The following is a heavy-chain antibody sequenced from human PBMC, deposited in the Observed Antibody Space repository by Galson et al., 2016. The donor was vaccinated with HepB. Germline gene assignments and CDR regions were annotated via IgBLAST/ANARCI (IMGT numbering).Heavy chain of an antibody. CDR3: ARGSDVTCRGGDCTLDY. Sequence: SVKVSCKASGYTFTSYDINWVRQATGQGPEWMGWINGGNGNTKFSHKFQGRVSFTSDTSASTAYMELSSLRSEDTAVFYCARGSDVTCRGGDCTLDYWGQGTLVTVSS. D-gene: IGHD2-21*02. CDR1: GYTFTSYD. CDR2: INGGNGNT. J-gene: IGHJ4*02. V-gene: IGHV1-3*01.